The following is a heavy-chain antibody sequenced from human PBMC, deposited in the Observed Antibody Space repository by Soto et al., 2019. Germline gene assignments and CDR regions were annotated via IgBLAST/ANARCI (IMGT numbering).Heavy chain of an antibody. V-gene: IGHV4-4*02. D-gene: IGHD2-21*02. J-gene: IGHJ5*02. CDR2: VYHTGDT. CDR1: GCTVASSHW. CDR3: AREIVTAGGNNYFDP. Sequence: SETLSLTCRGSGCTVASSHWWSWVRQSPGRGLEWIGNVYHTGDTNFNPSLQSRVTFSVDKSNNQFSLRLTSVTAADTAVYFCAREIVTAGGNNYFDPWGPGTLVTVSS.